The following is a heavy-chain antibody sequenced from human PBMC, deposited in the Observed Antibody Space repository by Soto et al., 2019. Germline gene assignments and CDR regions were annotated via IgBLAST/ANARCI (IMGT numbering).Heavy chain of an antibody. J-gene: IGHJ3*02. Sequence: PSEPLSLTCAVSGYSISSGYYWGWIRQPPGKGLEWIGSIYHSGSTYYNPSLKSRVTISVDTSKNQFSLKLSSVTAADTAVYYCARDGSGLLYDSSGYYLPNDAFDIWGQGTMVTVSS. V-gene: IGHV4-38-2*02. CDR2: IYHSGST. CDR1: GYSISSGYY. CDR3: ARDGSGLLYDSSGYYLPNDAFDI. D-gene: IGHD3-22*01.